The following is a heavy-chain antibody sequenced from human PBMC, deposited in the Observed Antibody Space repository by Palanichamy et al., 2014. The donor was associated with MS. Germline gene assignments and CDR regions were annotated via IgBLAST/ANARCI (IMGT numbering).Heavy chain of an antibody. V-gene: IGHV3-13*01. D-gene: IGHD1-14*01. J-gene: IGHJ6*02. CDR3: ARGDRDGGMDV. Sequence: FTISRENAKNSLYLQMNSLRAGDTAVYYCARGDRDGGMDVWGQGTTVTVSS.